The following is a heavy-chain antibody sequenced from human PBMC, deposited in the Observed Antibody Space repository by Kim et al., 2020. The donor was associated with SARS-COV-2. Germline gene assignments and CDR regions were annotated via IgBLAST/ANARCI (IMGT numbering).Heavy chain of an antibody. V-gene: IGHV6-1*01. Sequence: YSVPVKSRMTINPDTSKNQFSLQLNTVTPEDTAVYYCARSAGSGGATFDYWGQGTLVTVSS. CDR3: ARSAGSGGATFDY. D-gene: IGHD1-26*01. J-gene: IGHJ4*02.